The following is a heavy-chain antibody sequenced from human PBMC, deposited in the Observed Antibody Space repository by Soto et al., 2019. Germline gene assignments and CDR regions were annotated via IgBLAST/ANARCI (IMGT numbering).Heavy chain of an antibody. D-gene: IGHD4-17*01. CDR3: STPTVTTDY. CDR1: GGTFSSYT. J-gene: IGHJ4*02. CDR2: IIPILGIA. Sequence: QVQLVQSGAEVKKPGSSVKVSCKASGGTFSSYTISWVRQAPGQGLEWMGRIIPILGIANYAQKFQGRVTTSAYKSTSTAYMELSSLVSDSTALYDCSTPTVTTDYWGQGTLATVSS. V-gene: IGHV1-69*02.